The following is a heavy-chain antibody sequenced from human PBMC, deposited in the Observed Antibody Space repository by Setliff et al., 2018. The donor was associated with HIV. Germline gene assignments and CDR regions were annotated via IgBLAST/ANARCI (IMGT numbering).Heavy chain of an antibody. D-gene: IGHD3-10*01. CDR3: ARYGPASVIWFGYLDY. CDR2: VFSGGSS. Sequence: SSETLSLTCTVSGDSISGNYYWAWIRQPPGKGLEWIATVFSGGSSKYNPSLWSRVTISVDTSKNQFYLKMDSVTAADTAFYYCARYGPASVIWFGYLDYWGPGMSVTV. CDR1: GDSISGNYY. V-gene: IGHV4-39*01. J-gene: IGHJ4*02.